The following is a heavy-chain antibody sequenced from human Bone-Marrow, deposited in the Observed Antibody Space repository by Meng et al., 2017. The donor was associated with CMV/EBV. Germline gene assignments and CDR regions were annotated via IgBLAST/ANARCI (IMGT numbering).Heavy chain of an antibody. CDR2: IKQDGGDK. V-gene: IGHV3-7*03. CDR3: ARDFSKGPYYYYGMDV. Sequence: GESLKISCAASGFAFGSYWMSWVRQAPGKGLEWVANIKQDGGDKYYVDSVKGRFTISRDNAENSLFLLMNGLRVEDTAVYYCARDFSKGPYYYYGMDVWGQGTTVTVSS. CDR1: GFAFGSYW. D-gene: IGHD6-13*01. J-gene: IGHJ6*02.